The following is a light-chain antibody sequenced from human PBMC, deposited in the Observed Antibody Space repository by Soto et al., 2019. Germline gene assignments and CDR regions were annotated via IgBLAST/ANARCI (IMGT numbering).Light chain of an antibody. J-gene: IGKJ4*01. CDR1: QSITSN. CDR3: AQLLLT. Sequence: MTQYPVKLSVSPWAIATFSCRASQSITSNLAWYQQKPGQAPSLLIYGAFTRATGIPARFSGTGSGTEFTLTISSLEAVGFAGYFCAQLLLTFCGVTMV. CDR2: GAF. V-gene: IGKV3-15*01.